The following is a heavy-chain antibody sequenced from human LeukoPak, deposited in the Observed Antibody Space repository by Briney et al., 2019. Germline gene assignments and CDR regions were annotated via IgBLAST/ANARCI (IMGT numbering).Heavy chain of an antibody. Sequence: GGPLRLSCAASGFTFSSYAMSWVRQAPGKGLEWVSAISGSGGSTYYADSVKGRFTISRDNSKNTLYLQMNSLRAEDTAVYYCATLLLWFGESDYWGQGTLVTVSS. V-gene: IGHV3-23*01. CDR1: GFTFSSYA. CDR3: ATLLLWFGESDY. J-gene: IGHJ4*02. CDR2: ISGSGGST. D-gene: IGHD3-10*01.